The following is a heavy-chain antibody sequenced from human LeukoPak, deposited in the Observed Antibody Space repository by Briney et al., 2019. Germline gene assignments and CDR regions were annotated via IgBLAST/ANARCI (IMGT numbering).Heavy chain of an antibody. CDR2: INHSGST. CDR3: ARGAGYCSSTSCYRRRSYYYYGMDV. D-gene: IGHD2-2*02. V-gene: IGHV4-34*01. J-gene: IGHJ6*02. CDR1: GGSFSGYY. Sequence: SETLSLTCAVYGGSFSGYYWSWIRQPPGKGLEWIGEINHSGSTNYNPSLKSRVTISVDTSKNQFSLKLSSVTAADTAVYYCARGAGYCSSTSCYRRRSYYYYGMDVWGQGTTVTVSS.